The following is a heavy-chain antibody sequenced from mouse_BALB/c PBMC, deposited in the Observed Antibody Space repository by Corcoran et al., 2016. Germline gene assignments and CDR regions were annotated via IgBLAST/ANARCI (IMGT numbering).Heavy chain of an antibody. CDR1: GFDFSRYW. V-gene: IGHV4-1*02. CDR2: IYPDSSAI. CDR3: ARRGANYWYFDV. J-gene: IGHJ1*01. Sequence: EVKLLESGGGLVQPGGSLKLSCAASGFDFSRYWMSWVRQAPGTGLEWIGEIYPDSSAINYTPSLKGKIIISRDNDKNTLFLQMSTVRSEDTALYYCARRGANYWYFDVWGAGITVTVSS.